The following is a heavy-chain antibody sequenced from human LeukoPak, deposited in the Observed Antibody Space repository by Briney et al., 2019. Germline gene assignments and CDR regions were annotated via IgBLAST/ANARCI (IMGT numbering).Heavy chain of an antibody. Sequence: ASVKVSCKASGYTFSGYYIHWVRQAPGQGLEWMGIINPSGGSTSYAQKFQGRVTMTRDTSTSTVYMELSSLRSEDTAVYYCARERGDYYGSGSYAGRLDYWGQGTLVTVSS. J-gene: IGHJ4*02. V-gene: IGHV1-46*01. CDR3: ARERGDYYGSGSYAGRLDY. CDR1: GYTFSGYY. CDR2: INPSGGST. D-gene: IGHD3-10*01.